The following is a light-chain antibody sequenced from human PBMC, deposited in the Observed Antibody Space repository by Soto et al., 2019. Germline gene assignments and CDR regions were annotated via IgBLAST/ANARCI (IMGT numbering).Light chain of an antibody. V-gene: IGKV3D-15*01. CDR2: GAS. CDR3: QQLNNCPPIT. CDR1: QSVSSN. J-gene: IGKJ5*01. Sequence: EILLTQSHAPLSLSPGDRATLPCRASQSVSSNFAWYQQKPGKAPRLLIYGASTLPSGVPSRFSGSGSGTEFTLTISSLQSEDFAIYYCQQLNNCPPITFGQGTRLEIK.